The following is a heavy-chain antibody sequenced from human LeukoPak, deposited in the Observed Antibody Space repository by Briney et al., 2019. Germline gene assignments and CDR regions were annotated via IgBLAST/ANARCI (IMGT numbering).Heavy chain of an antibody. J-gene: IGHJ4*02. CDR3: ARGGGYSYGCTDY. D-gene: IGHD5-18*01. CDR2: INSDGSST. Sequence: GGSLRLSCAASGFTLSSYWMHWVRQAPGKGLVWVSRINSDGSSTSYADSVKGRFTISRDNAKNTLYLQMNSLRAEDTAVYYCARGGGYSYGCTDYWGRGTLVTVSS. V-gene: IGHV3-74*01. CDR1: GFTLSSYW.